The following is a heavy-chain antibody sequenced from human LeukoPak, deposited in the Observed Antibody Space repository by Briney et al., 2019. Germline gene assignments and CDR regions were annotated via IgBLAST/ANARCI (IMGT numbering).Heavy chain of an antibody. V-gene: IGHV1-18*01. CDR1: GYTFTSYG. J-gene: IGHJ6*02. Sequence: ASVKVSCKTSGYTFTSYGIGWVRQAPGQGLEWMGWISAYNGNTNYAQKLQGRVTMTTDTSTSTAYMELRSLRSDDTAVYYCTREIYVGNERPYYGMDVWGQGTTVTVSS. D-gene: IGHD3-16*01. CDR2: ISAYNGNT. CDR3: TREIYVGNERPYYGMDV.